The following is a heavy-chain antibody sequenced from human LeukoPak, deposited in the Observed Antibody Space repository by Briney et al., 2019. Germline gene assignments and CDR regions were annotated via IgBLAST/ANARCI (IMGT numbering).Heavy chain of an antibody. J-gene: IGHJ4*02. CDR2: IYYSGST. V-gene: IGHV4-39*01. CDR1: GGSISNSSYY. D-gene: IGHD6-13*01. CDR3: ALQNGGVAAAAHFDY. Sequence: SETLSLTCTVSGGSISNSSYYWGWIRQPPGKGLEWIGSIYYSGSTYYNPSLKSRVTISVDTSKNQFSLKLSSVTAADTAVYYCALQNGGVAAAAHFDYWGQGTLVTVSS.